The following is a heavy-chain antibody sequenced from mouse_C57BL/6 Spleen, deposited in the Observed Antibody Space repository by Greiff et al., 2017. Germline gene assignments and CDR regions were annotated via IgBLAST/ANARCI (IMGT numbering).Heavy chain of an antibody. CDR2: IDPSDSYT. CDR1: GYTFTSYW. CDR3: ARGRNYYGSSPAWFAY. J-gene: IGHJ3*01. Sequence: VKLQQPGAELVRPGTSVKLSCTASGYTFTSYWMHWVKPRPGQGLEWIGVIDPSDSYTNYNQKFKGKATLTVDTSSSTAYMQLSSLTSEDSAVYYCARGRNYYGSSPAWFAYWGQGTLVTVSA. V-gene: IGHV1-59*01. D-gene: IGHD1-1*01.